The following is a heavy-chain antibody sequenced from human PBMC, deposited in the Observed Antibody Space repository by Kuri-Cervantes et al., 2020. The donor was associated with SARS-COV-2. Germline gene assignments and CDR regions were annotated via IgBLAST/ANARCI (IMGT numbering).Heavy chain of an antibody. CDR2: IRYDGSNK. V-gene: IGHV3-30*02. Sequence: GGSLRLSCAASGFTFSSYAMSWVRQAPGKGLEWVAFIRYDGSNKYYADSVKVRFTISRDNSKNTLYLQMNSLRAEDTAVYYCAKVGQQLVPDWFDPWGQGTLVTVSS. CDR3: AKVGQQLVPDWFDP. D-gene: IGHD6-13*01. J-gene: IGHJ5*02. CDR1: GFTFSSYA.